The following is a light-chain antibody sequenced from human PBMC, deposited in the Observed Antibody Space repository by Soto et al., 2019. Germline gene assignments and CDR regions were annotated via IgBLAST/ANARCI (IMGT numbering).Light chain of an antibody. Sequence: QSVLTQPPSVSGAPGQRVTISCTGSSSNTGADFDVHWYQHLPGTAPKLLISHNNNRPSGVPDRFSGSKSGTSASLAITGLQADDEAVYYCQSRDSSLSSSWVFGGGTKLTVL. J-gene: IGLJ3*02. V-gene: IGLV1-40*01. CDR1: SSNTGADFD. CDR3: QSRDSSLSSSWV. CDR2: HNN.